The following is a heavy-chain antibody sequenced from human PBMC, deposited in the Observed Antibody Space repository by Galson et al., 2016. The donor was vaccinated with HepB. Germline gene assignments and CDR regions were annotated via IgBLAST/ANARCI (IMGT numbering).Heavy chain of an antibody. CDR3: TTYLVGHGGTGY. V-gene: IGHV4-61*01. D-gene: IGHD3-16*01. CDR1: GGSVNSDQYP. J-gene: IGHJ4*02. Sequence: SETLSLTCSVSGGSVNSDQYPWSWIRQPPEKGLQWLGHTYSGRSNTYNPSLKSRVTISIDTSKNQFSLTLSPVTAADTAVYYCTTYLVGHGGTGYWGKGTLVTVSS. CDR2: TYSGRSN.